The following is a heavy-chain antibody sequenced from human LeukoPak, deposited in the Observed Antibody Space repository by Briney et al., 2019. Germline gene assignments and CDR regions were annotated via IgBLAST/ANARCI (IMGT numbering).Heavy chain of an antibody. D-gene: IGHD3-3*01. CDR3: ARGHYDFWSGYPYMDV. CDR2: INPNSGGT. CDR1: GYTFTGYY. V-gene: IGHV1-2*02. J-gene: IGHJ6*03. Sequence: ASVKVSCKASGYTFTGYYMHWVRQAPGQGLEWMGWINPNSGGTNYAQKFQGRVTMTRDTSISTAYMELSRLRSDDTAVYYCARGHYDFWSGYPYMDVWGKGTTVTVSS.